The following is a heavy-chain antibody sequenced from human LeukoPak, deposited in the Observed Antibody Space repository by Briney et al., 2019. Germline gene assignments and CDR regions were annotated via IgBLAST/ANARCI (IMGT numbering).Heavy chain of an antibody. CDR2: IYYSGST. CDR3: AREYYDFWSGHGGTYGMDV. V-gene: IGHV4-59*01. J-gene: IGHJ6*02. D-gene: IGHD3-3*01. CDR1: GGFISSYY. Sequence: SETLSLTCSVSGGFISSYYWSWIRQPPGKGLEWIEYIYYSGSTNYNPSLKSRVTISVDTSKNQFSLKLSSVTAADTAVYYCAREYYDFWSGHGGTYGMDVWGQGTTVTVSS.